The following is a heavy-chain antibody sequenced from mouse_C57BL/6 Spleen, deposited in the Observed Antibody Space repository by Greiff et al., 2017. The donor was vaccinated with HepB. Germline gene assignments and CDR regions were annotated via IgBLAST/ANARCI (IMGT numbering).Heavy chain of an antibody. CDR1: GFTFSSYA. Sequence: EVQVVESGGGLVKPGGSLKLSGAASGFTFSSYAMSWVRQTPEKRLEWVATISDGGSYTYYPDNVKGRFTISRDNAKNNLYLQMSHLKSEDTAMYYCARARPGFDYWGQGTTLTVSS. J-gene: IGHJ2*01. V-gene: IGHV5-4*01. CDR2: ISDGGSYT. CDR3: ARARPGFDY.